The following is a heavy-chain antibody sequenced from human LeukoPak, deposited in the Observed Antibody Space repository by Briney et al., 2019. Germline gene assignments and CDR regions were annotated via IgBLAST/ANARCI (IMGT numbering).Heavy chain of an antibody. CDR2: IYPGDSDT. D-gene: IGHD3-22*01. CDR1: GYSFTSYW. CDR3: ARQRGYYDSSGPNDY. J-gene: IGHJ4*02. V-gene: IGHV5-51*01. Sequence: GESLKISCMGSGYSFTSYWIGWVRQMPGKGLEWMGIIYPGDSDTRYSPSFQGQVTISADKSISTAYLQWSSLKASDTAMYYCARQRGYYDSSGPNDYWGQGTLVTVSS.